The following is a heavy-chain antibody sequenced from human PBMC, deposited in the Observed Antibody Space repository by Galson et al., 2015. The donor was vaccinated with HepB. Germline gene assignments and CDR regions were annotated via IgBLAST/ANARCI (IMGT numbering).Heavy chain of an antibody. J-gene: IGHJ4*02. CDR3: ARSSGGYFDS. Sequence: SLRLSCAGSGFNSSIFWMSWVRQAPGKGLEWVANIKQDGREKYYVGPVMGRFTISRDNAGNSLYLQMNSLRGEDTALYYCARSSGGYFDSWGQGILVTVSS. CDR2: IKQDGREK. CDR1: GFNSSIFW. D-gene: IGHD1-26*01. V-gene: IGHV3-7*01.